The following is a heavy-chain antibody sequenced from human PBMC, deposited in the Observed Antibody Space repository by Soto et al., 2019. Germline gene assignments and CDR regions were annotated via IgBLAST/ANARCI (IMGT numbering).Heavy chain of an antibody. CDR3: ARWRSTVYYDSSGTPDAFDI. CDR1: GFTFSSYA. CDR2: ISYDGSNK. Sequence: PGGSLRLSCAASGFTFSSYAMHWVRQAPGKGLEWVAVISYDGSNKYYADSVKGRFTISRDNSKNTLYLQMNSLRAEDTAVYYCARWRSTVYYDSSGTPDAFDIWGQGTMVTGSS. V-gene: IGHV3-30-3*01. J-gene: IGHJ3*02. D-gene: IGHD3-22*01.